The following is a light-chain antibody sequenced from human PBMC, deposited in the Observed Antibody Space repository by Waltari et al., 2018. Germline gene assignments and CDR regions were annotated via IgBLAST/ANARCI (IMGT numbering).Light chain of an antibody. CDR3: QQYGSSTWT. V-gene: IGKV3-20*01. CDR2: GAS. Sequence: VLTQSPDTLSLSPGARATLSCRASQSVSSSYLAWYQQKPGQAPRLLIYGASSRATGIPDRFSGSGSGTDFTLTISRLEPEDFAVYYCQQYGSSTWTFGQGTKVEIK. J-gene: IGKJ1*01. CDR1: QSVSSSY.